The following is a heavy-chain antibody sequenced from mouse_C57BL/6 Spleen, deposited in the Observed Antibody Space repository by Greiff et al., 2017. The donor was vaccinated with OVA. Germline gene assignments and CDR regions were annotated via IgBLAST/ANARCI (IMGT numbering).Heavy chain of an antibody. CDR2: ISDGGSYT. D-gene: IGHD2-12*01. Sequence: EVQGVESGGGLVKPGGSLKLSCAASGFTFSSYAMSWVRQTPEKRLEWVATISDGGSYTYYPDNVKGRFTISRDNAKNNLYLQMSHLKSEDTAMYYCARDLDYRFFFAYWGQGTLVTVSA. CDR3: ARDLDYRFFFAY. J-gene: IGHJ3*01. CDR1: GFTFSSYA. V-gene: IGHV5-4*01.